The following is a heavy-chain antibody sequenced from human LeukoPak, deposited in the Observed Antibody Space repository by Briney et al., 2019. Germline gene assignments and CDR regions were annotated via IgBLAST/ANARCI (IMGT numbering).Heavy chain of an antibody. Sequence: SETLSLTRTVSGGSISSSSYYWGWIRQPPGKGLEWIGSIYYSGSTYYNPSLKSRVTISVDTSKNQFSLKLSSVTAADTAVYYCARVTAFRVVLDAFDIWGQGTMVTVSS. CDR3: ARVTAFRVVLDAFDI. CDR2: IYYSGST. V-gene: IGHV4-39*07. D-gene: IGHD2-2*01. CDR1: GGSISSSSYY. J-gene: IGHJ3*02.